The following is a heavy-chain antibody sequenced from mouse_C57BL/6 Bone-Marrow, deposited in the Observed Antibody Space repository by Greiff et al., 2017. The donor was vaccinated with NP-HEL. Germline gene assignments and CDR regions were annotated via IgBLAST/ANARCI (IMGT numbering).Heavy chain of an antibody. CDR1: GYAFSSSW. V-gene: IGHV1-82*01. CDR2: IYPGDGDT. CDR3: ARSITTVVATWYFDV. D-gene: IGHD1-1*01. Sequence: QVQLKESGPELVKPGASVKISCKASGYAFSSSWMNWVKQRPGKGLEWIGRIYPGDGDTNYNGKFKGKATLTADKSSSTAYMQLSSLTSEDSAVYFCARSITTVVATWYFDVWGTGTTVTVSS. J-gene: IGHJ1*03.